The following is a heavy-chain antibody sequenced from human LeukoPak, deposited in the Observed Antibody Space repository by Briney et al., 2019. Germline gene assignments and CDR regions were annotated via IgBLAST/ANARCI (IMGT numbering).Heavy chain of an antibody. Sequence: ASVKVSCTPSGYTFSVYYMRWVRQAPGQGLEWMGWINPNSGGTNYAQKFQGRVTMTRDTSISTAYMELSRLRSDDTAVYYCARGYPLSTTAAGTYFQHWGQGTLVTVSS. J-gene: IGHJ1*01. CDR2: INPNSGGT. CDR3: ARGYPLSTTAAGTYFQH. CDR1: GYTFSVYY. V-gene: IGHV1-2*02. D-gene: IGHD6-13*01.